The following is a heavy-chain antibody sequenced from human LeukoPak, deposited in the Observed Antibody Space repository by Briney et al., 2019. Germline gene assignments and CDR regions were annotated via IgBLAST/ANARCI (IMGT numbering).Heavy chain of an antibody. V-gene: IGHV1-2*02. CDR2: TNPNSGGT. CDR3: ARVYYDFWSGYLVNNWFDP. Sequence: ASVKVSCTASGYTFTGYYMHWVRQAPGQGLEWMGWTNPNSGGTNYAKKYQGRVTMTRDTSISTVYMELSRLRSDGTAVYYCARVYYDFWSGYLVNNWFDPWGQGTRVTVSS. CDR1: GYTFTGYY. J-gene: IGHJ5*02. D-gene: IGHD3-3*01.